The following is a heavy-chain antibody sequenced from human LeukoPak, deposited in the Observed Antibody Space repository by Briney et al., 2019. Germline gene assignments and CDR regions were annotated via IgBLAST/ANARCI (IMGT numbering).Heavy chain of an antibody. CDR1: GFIFASHA. Sequence: GGSLRLSCAASGFIFASHAMSWVRQTAGKGLEWVSAISGGGDVTYYADSVKGRFTISRDNSKDTLFLQMHSLRPGDTAVYYCVREDTPATANYWGQGTLVTISS. V-gene: IGHV3-23*01. J-gene: IGHJ4*02. CDR3: VREDTPATANY. D-gene: IGHD2-21*02. CDR2: ISGGGDVT.